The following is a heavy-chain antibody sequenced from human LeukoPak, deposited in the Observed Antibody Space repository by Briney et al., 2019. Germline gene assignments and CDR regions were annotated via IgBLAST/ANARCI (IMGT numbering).Heavy chain of an antibody. V-gene: IGHV4-59*12. CDR1: GGSISSYY. Sequence: SETLSLTCTVSGGSISSYYWNWIRQPPGKGLEWIGYIYSSGTTNYNPSLKSRVTMSVDTSKNQFSLKLSSVTAADTAVYYCARGDDSSGYGFYWGQGTLVTVSS. CDR2: IYSSGTT. CDR3: ARGDDSSGYGFY. D-gene: IGHD3-22*01. J-gene: IGHJ4*02.